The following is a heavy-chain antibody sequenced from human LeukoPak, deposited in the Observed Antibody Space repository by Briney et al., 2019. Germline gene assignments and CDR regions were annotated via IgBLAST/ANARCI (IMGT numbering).Heavy chain of an antibody. V-gene: IGHV1-18*01. CDR3: ARGPYYDFWSGYYAIDY. Sequence: GASVKVSCKASGYTFTSYGISWVRQAPGQGLEWMGWISAYNGNTNYAQKLQGRVTMTTDTPTSTAYMELRSLRSDDTAVYYCARGPYYDFWSGYYAIDYWGQGTLVTVSS. D-gene: IGHD3-3*01. CDR1: GYTFTSYG. J-gene: IGHJ4*02. CDR2: ISAYNGNT.